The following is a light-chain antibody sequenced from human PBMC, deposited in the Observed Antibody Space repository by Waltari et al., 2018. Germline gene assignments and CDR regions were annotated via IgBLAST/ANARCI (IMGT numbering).Light chain of an antibody. Sequence: SALPQPASVSGSPVRLVPISCAGGSRGVCGSNYVPWYQQYPGNAPKLMIYDVNKRPSGVSYRFSGSKSGNTASLTISGLQGEDEADYYCISYTASGAWLFGGGTKLTVL. CDR1: SRGVCGSNY. CDR2: DVN. V-gene: IGLV2-14*01. J-gene: IGLJ3*02. CDR3: ISYTASGAWL.